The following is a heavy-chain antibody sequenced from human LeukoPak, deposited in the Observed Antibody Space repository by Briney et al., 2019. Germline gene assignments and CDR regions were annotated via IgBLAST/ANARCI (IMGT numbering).Heavy chain of an antibody. D-gene: IGHD3-10*01. CDR3: ARDNYGLGY. J-gene: IGHJ4*02. Sequence: GGSLRLSCAASGFTFSNYAMHWVRQTPGKGLEWVAVISYDGSNKYYADSVKGRFTISRDNSKNTLYLQMNSLRAEDTAVYYCARDNYGLGYWGQGTLVTVSS. CDR1: GFTFSNYA. CDR2: ISYDGSNK. V-gene: IGHV3-30*04.